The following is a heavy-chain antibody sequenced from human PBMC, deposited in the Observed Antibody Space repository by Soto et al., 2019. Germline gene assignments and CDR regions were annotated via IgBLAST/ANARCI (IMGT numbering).Heavy chain of an antibody. V-gene: IGHV4-4*07. J-gene: IGHJ5*02. CDR1: GGSISSYY. Sequence: QVQLQESGPGLMKPSETLSLTCTVSGGSISSYYWSWIRQPAGKGLEWIGRIYTSGSTNYNPSLKGRVTMSVDTSKNQFSLKVSSVTAADTAVYYCARALGGFGENWFDPWGQGTLVTVSS. CDR3: ARALGGFGENWFDP. D-gene: IGHD3-10*01. CDR2: IYTSGST.